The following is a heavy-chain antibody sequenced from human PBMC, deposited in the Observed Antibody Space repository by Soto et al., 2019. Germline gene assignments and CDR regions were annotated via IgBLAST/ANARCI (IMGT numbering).Heavy chain of an antibody. V-gene: IGHV1-18*01. Sequence: QGHLVQSGAEVKKPGTSVKLSCKASGYTFTRYGISCVRQAPGQGLEWMGWISGYNGDTNYAQNLQGRVTMTIDTSTSTAYMELRSLTSDDTAVYYCAKNGQPPYYYYGLDVWGQGTTVTVSS. D-gene: IGHD2-8*01. CDR1: GYTFTRYG. J-gene: IGHJ6*02. CDR3: AKNGQPPYYYYGLDV. CDR2: ISGYNGDT.